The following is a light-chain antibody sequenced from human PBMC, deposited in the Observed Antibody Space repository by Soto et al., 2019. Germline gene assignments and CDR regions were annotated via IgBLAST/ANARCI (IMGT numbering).Light chain of an antibody. Sequence: EIVLTQSPATLSLSPGERATLSCRASQTISSYLGWYQQKPGQAPRLLIYDASNRAAGIPARFSGSGSGTDFTLTISSRDPEDFAVYYCQQRSKWPLTFGGGTKVEIK. V-gene: IGKV3-11*01. CDR3: QQRSKWPLT. J-gene: IGKJ4*01. CDR2: DAS. CDR1: QTISSY.